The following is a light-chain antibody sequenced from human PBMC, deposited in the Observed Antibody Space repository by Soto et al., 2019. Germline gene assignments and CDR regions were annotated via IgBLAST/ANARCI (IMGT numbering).Light chain of an antibody. V-gene: IGLV1-40*01. Sequence: QSVLTQPPSVSGAPGQRITISCTVSSSNIGAGYDVHWYQQLPGTAPKLLIYANSNRPSGVPDRFSGSKSGTSASLAITGLQAEDEADYYCQSYDTSLSGSVFGGGTKVTVL. CDR2: ANS. CDR1: SSNIGAGYD. CDR3: QSYDTSLSGSV. J-gene: IGLJ3*02.